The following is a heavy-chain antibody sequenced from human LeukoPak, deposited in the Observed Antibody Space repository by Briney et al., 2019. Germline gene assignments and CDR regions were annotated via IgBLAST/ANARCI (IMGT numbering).Heavy chain of an antibody. CDR2: IYTSGST. J-gene: IGHJ4*02. CDR3: ARRTRFLKGFDY. CDR1: GGSISSGSYY. V-gene: IGHV4-61*02. D-gene: IGHD2/OR15-2a*01. Sequence: SETLSLTCTVSGGSISSGSYYWSWIRQPAGKGLEWIGRIYTSGSTNYNPSLKSRVTISVDTSKNQFSLKLSSVTAADTAVYYCARRTRFLKGFDYWGQGTLVTVSS.